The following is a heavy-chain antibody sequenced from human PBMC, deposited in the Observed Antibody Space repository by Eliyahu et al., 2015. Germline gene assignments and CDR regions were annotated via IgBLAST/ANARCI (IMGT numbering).Heavy chain of an antibody. J-gene: IGHJ4*02. V-gene: IGHV4-4*02. CDR2: IYPRGNT. CDR1: GASISDSNW. CDR3: ARSASGSRDFDF. D-gene: IGHD3-10*01. Sequence: QVQLQESGPGLVNPSGTLSLTCGVSGASISDSNWWSWVRQPPGRGLEWIGEIYPRGNTNYNSSLTSRVTMSVDKSKNKFSLKLTSVTAADTAVYYCARSASGSRDFDFWGQGTLVTVS.